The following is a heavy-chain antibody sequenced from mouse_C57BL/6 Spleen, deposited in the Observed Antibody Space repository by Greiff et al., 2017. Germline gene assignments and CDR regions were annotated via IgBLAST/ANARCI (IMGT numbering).Heavy chain of an antibody. D-gene: IGHD2-4*01. CDR3: TKAGDYDGYAMDY. J-gene: IGHJ4*01. CDR1: GFTFSSYA. CDR2: ISSGGDYI. Sequence: EVMLVESGEGLVKPGGSLKLSCAASGFTFSSYAMSWVRQTPEKRLEWVAYISSGGDYIYYADTVKGRFTISRDNARNTLSLQMSSLKSEDTAMYYCTKAGDYDGYAMDYWGQGTSVTVSS. V-gene: IGHV5-9-1*02.